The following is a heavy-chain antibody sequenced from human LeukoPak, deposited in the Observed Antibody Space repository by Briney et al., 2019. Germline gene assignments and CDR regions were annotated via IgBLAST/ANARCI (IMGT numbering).Heavy chain of an antibody. CDR2: INAYNGNT. J-gene: IGHJ5*02. CDR3: ARVFGSGSFYWFDP. CDR1: GYTFTSGA. D-gene: IGHD3-10*01. Sequence: ASVKVCCNASGYTFTSGAISWVRQAPGQGLEWMGWINAYNGNTNYAQKLQGRVTMTTDTSTSTGYMELRSLRSDDTAVSYCARVFGSGSFYWFDPWGQGALVTVSS. V-gene: IGHV1-18*01.